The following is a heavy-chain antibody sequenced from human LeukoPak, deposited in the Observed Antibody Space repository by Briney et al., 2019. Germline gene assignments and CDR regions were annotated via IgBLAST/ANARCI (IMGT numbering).Heavy chain of an antibody. CDR2: ISSSSSTI. V-gene: IGHV3-48*04. Sequence: GGSLRLSCAASGFTFSSYSMNWVRQAPGKGLEWVSYISSSSSTIYYADSVKGRFTISRDNAKNSLYLQMNSLRAEDTAVYYCARVEGYYYDSSGLFDYWGQGTLVTVSS. D-gene: IGHD3-22*01. CDR1: GFTFSSYS. CDR3: ARVEGYYYDSSGLFDY. J-gene: IGHJ4*02.